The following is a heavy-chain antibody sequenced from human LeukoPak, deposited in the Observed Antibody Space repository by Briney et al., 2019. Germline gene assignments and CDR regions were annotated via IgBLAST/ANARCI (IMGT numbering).Heavy chain of an antibody. V-gene: IGHV1-69*13. CDR3: ARGKAVADYYYYYGMDV. Sequence: SVKVSCKASGGTFSSYAISWVRQAPGQGLEWMGGIIPIFGTANYAQKFQGRVTTTADESTSTAYMELSSLRSEDTAVYYCARGKAVADYYYYYGMDVWGEGTTVTVSS. D-gene: IGHD6-19*01. CDR1: GGTFSSYA. CDR2: IIPIFGTA. J-gene: IGHJ6*04.